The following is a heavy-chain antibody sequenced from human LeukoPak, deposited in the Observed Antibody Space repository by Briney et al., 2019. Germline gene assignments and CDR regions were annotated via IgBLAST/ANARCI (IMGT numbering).Heavy chain of an antibody. V-gene: IGHV1-18*01. J-gene: IGHJ4*02. Sequence: ASVTVSCKASGYTFTTYGINWVRQAPGRGLEWMGWISAYNGNTNYAQKLQGRVTMTTDTPTSTAYMELRSLRSDDTAVYYCARDGEYSSGWYYFFDYWGQGTLVTVSS. D-gene: IGHD6-19*01. CDR2: ISAYNGNT. CDR3: ARDGEYSSGWYYFFDY. CDR1: GYTFTTYG.